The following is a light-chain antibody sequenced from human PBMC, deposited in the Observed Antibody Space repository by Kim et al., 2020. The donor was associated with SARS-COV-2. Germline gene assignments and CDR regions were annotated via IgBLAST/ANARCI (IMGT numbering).Light chain of an antibody. CDR3: AAWDDSLSGWV. Sequence: QLVLTQPPSASGTPGQRVTISCSGSSSNIGINYVYWYQQLPGTAPKLLIYRNNQRPSGVPDRFSGSKSGTSASLAISGLRSEDEADYYCAAWDDSLSGWVFGGGTQLTVL. V-gene: IGLV1-47*01. J-gene: IGLJ3*02. CDR2: RNN. CDR1: SSNIGINY.